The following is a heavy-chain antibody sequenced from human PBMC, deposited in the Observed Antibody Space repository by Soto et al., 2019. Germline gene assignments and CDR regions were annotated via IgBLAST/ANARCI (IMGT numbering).Heavy chain of an antibody. CDR1: GGTFSSYA. CDR3: ARLSVQQLVQNI. J-gene: IGHJ4*02. CDR2: IIPNFGTA. D-gene: IGHD6-6*01. V-gene: IGHV1-69*01. Sequence: QVQLVQSGAEVKKPGSSVKVSCKASGGTFSSYAISWVRQAPGQGLDWMGGIIPNFGTANYAQKFQGRVTVTADESTSTAYMELSSLSTKDTAVYYCARLSVQQLVQNIWGQGTLVTVSS.